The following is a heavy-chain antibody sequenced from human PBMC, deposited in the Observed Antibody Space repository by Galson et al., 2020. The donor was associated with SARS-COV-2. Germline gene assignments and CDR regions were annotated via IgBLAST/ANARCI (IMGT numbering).Heavy chain of an antibody. CDR3: ARVGDMATTPSDYYYYGLDV. V-gene: IGHV3-21*01. CDR2: ISAGSSYI. Sequence: GESLKNSCAASGFPFMSNSMNWVRQAPGKGLEWVSSISAGSSYIYYADPVKGRFTISRDNAKNSLYLQMNSLRVEDTAVYYCARVGDMATTPSDYYYYGLDVWGLGTTVTVSS. J-gene: IGHJ6*02. CDR1: GFPFMSNS. D-gene: IGHD3-16*01.